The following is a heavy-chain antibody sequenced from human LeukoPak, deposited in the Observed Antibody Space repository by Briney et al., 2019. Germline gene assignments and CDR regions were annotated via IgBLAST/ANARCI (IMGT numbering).Heavy chain of an antibody. D-gene: IGHD6-13*01. CDR2: IYTSGST. Sequence: SETLSLTCTVSGGSISSYYWSWIRQPAGKGLEWIGRIYTSGSTNYNPSLKSRVTMSVDTSKNQFSLRLSSVTAADTAVYNCARDLGSSWPPDRMDVWGQGTTVTVSS. V-gene: IGHV4-4*07. CDR1: GGSISSYY. CDR3: ARDLGSSWPPDRMDV. J-gene: IGHJ6*02.